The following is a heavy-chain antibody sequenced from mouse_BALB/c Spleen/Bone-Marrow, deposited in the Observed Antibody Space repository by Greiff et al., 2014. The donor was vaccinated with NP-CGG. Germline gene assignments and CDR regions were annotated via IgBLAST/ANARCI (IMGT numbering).Heavy chain of an antibody. CDR3: ARRAGGWYFDV. CDR1: GYTFTDYN. CDR2: ICPYNGGT. Sequence: EVMLVESGPGLVKPGASVKISCKASGYTFTDYNMHWVKQSHGKSLEWIGYICPYNGGTGYNQKFKSKATLTVDNSSSTAYMELRSLTSEDSAVYYCARRAGGWYFDVWGAGTTVPVSS. D-gene: IGHD3-1*01. V-gene: IGHV1S29*02. J-gene: IGHJ1*01.